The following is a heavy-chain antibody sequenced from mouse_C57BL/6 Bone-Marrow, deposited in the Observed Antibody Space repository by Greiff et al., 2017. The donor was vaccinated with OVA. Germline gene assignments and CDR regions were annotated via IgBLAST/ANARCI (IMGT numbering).Heavy chain of an antibody. J-gene: IGHJ3*01. D-gene: IGHD2-3*01. CDR3: AKEGGYYGWFAY. CDR1: GYAFSSYW. V-gene: IGHV1-80*01. Sequence: LMESGAELVKPGASVKISCKASGYAFSSYWMNWVKQRPGKGLEWIGQIYPGDGDTNYNGKFKGKATLTADKSSSTAYMQLSSLTSEDSAVYFCAKEGGYYGWFAYWGQGTLVTVSA. CDR2: IYPGDGDT.